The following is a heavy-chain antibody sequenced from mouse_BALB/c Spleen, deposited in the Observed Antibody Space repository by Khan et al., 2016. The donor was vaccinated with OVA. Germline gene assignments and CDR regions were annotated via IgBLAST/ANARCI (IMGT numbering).Heavy chain of an antibody. CDR1: GYSITSGYF. J-gene: IGHJ3*01. CDR3: ARGASSGPAWFAY. D-gene: IGHD3-1*01. V-gene: IGHV3-6*02. CDR2: IRYDGNS. Sequence: EVQLQESGPGLVKPSQSLSLTCSVTGYSITSGYFWNWIRQFPGNKLEWMGYIRYDGNSKYNPSLKNRISIARDTSKNQFFLKVNSVTPEDTATXYCARGASSGPAWFAYWGQGTLVTVSA.